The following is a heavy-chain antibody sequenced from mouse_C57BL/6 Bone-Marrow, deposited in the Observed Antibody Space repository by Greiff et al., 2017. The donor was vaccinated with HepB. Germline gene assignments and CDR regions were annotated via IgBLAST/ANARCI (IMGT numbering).Heavy chain of an antibody. CDR3: ARDIYGSSYGWYFDV. Sequence: EVKLVESGGGLVQSGRSLRLSCATSGFTFSDFYMEWVRQAPGKGLEWIAASRNKANDYTTEYSASVKGRFIVSRDTSQSILYLQMNALRAEDTAIYYCARDIYGSSYGWYFDVWGTGTTVTVSS. CDR2: SRNKANDYTT. J-gene: IGHJ1*03. D-gene: IGHD1-1*01. CDR1: GFTFSDFY. V-gene: IGHV7-1*01.